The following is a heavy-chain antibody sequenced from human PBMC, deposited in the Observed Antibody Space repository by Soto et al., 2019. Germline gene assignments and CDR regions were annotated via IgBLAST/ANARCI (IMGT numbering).Heavy chain of an antibody. CDR1: GYTFTSYG. V-gene: IGHV1-18*04. D-gene: IGHD3-22*01. J-gene: IGHJ4*02. Sequence: ASVKVSCKASGYTFTSYGISWVRQAPGQGLEWMGWISAYNGNTNYAQKLQGRVTMTTDTSTSTAYMELRSLRSDDTAVYYCARAKPITMIVVVTTPEEYYFDDWGQGTLVTVSS. CDR3: ARAKPITMIVVVTTPEEYYFDD. CDR2: ISAYNGNT.